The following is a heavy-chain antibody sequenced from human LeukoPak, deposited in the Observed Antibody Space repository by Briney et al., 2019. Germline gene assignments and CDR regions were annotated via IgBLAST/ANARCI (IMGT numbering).Heavy chain of an antibody. D-gene: IGHD3-10*01. CDR2: IIPIFGTA. CDR1: GGTFSSYA. V-gene: IGHV1-69*13. J-gene: IGHJ4*02. Sequence: ASVKVSCKASGGTFSSYAISWVRQAPGQGLEWMGGIIPIFGTANYAQKFLGRVTITADESTSTAYMELSSLRSEDTAVYYCARDRRPYYYGSGSGIFDYWGQGTLVTVSS. CDR3: ARDRRPYYYGSGSGIFDY.